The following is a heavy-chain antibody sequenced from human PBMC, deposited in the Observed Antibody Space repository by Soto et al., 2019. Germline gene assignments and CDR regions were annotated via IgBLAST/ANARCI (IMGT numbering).Heavy chain of an antibody. CDR3: ARRGGSSWYDYYYGMDV. J-gene: IGHJ6*02. CDR1: GYTFTGYY. Sequence: GASVKVSCKASGYTFTGYYMHWVRQAPGQGLEWMGWINPNSGGTNYAQKFQGWATMTRDTSISTAYMELSRLRSGETAVYYCARRGGSSWYDYYYGMDVWGQGTTVTVSS. CDR2: INPNSGGT. D-gene: IGHD6-13*01. V-gene: IGHV1-2*04.